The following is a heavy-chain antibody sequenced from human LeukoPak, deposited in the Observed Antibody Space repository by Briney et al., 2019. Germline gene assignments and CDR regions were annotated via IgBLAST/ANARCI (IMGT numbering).Heavy chain of an antibody. V-gene: IGHV3-21*01. CDR2: ISSSSSYI. Sequence: GRSLRLSCAASGFTFSSYSMNWVRQAPGKGLEWVSSISSSSSYIYYADSVKGRFTISRDNAKKSLYLQMNSLRVEDTGVYYCAREGSSWYSSGFDPWGQGTLVTVSS. CDR3: AREGSSWYSSGFDP. CDR1: GFTFSSYS. D-gene: IGHD6-13*01. J-gene: IGHJ5*02.